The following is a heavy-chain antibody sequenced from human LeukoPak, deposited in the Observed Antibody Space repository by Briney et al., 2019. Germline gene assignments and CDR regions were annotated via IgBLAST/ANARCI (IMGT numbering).Heavy chain of an antibody. D-gene: IGHD4-17*01. V-gene: IGHV4-61*01. CDR1: GGSVSSGSYY. Sequence: SETLSLTCTVSGGSVSSGSYYWSWIRQPPGKGLEWIGYIYYSGSTNYNPSLKSRVTISVDTSKNQFSLKLSSVTAADTAVYYCARDSSGDYESDYWGQGTLVTVSS. CDR2: IYYSGST. J-gene: IGHJ4*02. CDR3: ARDSSGDYESDY.